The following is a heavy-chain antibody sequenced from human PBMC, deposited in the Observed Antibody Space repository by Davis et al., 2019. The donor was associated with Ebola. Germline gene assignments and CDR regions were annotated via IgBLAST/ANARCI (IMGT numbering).Heavy chain of an antibody. V-gene: IGHV3-74*01. CDR3: VGIAARSGDIDY. Sequence: HTGGSLRLSCAASGFTFSGSAMHWVRQAPGKGLVWVSRINSDGSSTSYADSVKGRFTISRDNAKNTLYLQMNSLRAEDTAVYYCVGIAARSGDIDYWGQGTLVTVSS. J-gene: IGHJ4*02. CDR1: GFTFSGSA. CDR2: INSDGSST. D-gene: IGHD6-6*01.